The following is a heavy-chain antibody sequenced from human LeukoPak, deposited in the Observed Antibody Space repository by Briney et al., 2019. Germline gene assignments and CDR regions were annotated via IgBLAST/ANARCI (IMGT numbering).Heavy chain of an antibody. CDR3: ARGGGQRPFDY. J-gene: IGHJ4*02. Sequence: ASVKPSCKASGYTLTKYYMNWVRQAPGQGLEWMGWINPDSGGTNYAQKFQGRVTMTRDTSISTAYMELSRLRSDDTAVYYCARGGGQRPFDYWGQGTLVTVSS. D-gene: IGHD5-24*01. CDR2: INPDSGGT. CDR1: GYTLTKYY. V-gene: IGHV1-2*02.